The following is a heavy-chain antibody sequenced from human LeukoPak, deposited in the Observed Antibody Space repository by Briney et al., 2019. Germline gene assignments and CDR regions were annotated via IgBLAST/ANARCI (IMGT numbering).Heavy chain of an antibody. V-gene: IGHV3-11*04. CDR1: GFTFSDYY. J-gene: IGHJ6*03. Sequence: PGGSLRLSCAASGFTFSDYYMSWIRQAPGKGLEWVAYISSSGSTIHYADSVKGRFTTSRDNAKNSLYLQMNSLRAEDPAVYYCARLGFPVYYYYMDVWGKGTTVSVSS. D-gene: IGHD2-15*01. CDR2: ISSSGSTI. CDR3: ARLGFPVYYYYMDV.